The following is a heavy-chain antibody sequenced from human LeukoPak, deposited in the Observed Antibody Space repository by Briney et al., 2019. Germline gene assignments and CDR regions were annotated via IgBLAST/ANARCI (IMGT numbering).Heavy chain of an antibody. V-gene: IGHV3-7*01. Sequence: GGSLRLSCEVSGFTFTDYWMNWVRQAPGKGPEWVASIRQDGSEKTYVDSVKGRFTISRDNTKNSLPLQLNGLRAEDTAVCYCARDGTAAGLYFDLWGQGTLVTVSS. CDR2: IRQDGSEK. J-gene: IGHJ4*01. CDR1: GFTFTDYW. D-gene: IGHD6-13*01. CDR3: ARDGTAAGLYFDL.